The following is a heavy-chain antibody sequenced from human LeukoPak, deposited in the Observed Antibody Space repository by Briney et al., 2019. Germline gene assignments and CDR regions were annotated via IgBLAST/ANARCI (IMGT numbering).Heavy chain of an antibody. Sequence: ASVKVSFKVSVYTLTELSMHWVRQAPGKGLEWMGGFDPEDGETIYAQKFQGRVTMTEDTSTDTAYMELSSLRSEDTAVYYCATGPLGQLVARDEYFQHWGQGTLVTVSS. CDR2: FDPEDGET. V-gene: IGHV1-24*01. J-gene: IGHJ1*01. D-gene: IGHD6-6*01. CDR1: VYTLTELS. CDR3: ATGPLGQLVARDEYFQH.